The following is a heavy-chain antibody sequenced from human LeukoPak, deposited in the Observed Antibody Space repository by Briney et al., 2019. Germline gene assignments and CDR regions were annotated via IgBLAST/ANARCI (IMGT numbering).Heavy chain of an antibody. CDR1: GGSISSYY. D-gene: IGHD2-2*01. CDR2: IYTSGST. Sequence: KASETLSLTCTVSGGSISSYYWSWIRQPAGKGLEWIGRIYTSGSTNYNPSLKSRVTMSVDTSKNQFSLKLSSVTAADTAVYYCARDLDCSSTSCSAYDAFDIWGQGTMVTVSS. V-gene: IGHV4-4*07. CDR3: ARDLDCSSTSCSAYDAFDI. J-gene: IGHJ3*02.